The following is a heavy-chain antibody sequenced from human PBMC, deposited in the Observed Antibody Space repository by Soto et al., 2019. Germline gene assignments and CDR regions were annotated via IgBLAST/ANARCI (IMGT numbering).Heavy chain of an antibody. V-gene: IGHV1-69*06. CDR2: IIPIFGTA. J-gene: IGHJ5*02. CDR3: ARWIEPPYNWFDP. Sequence: SMKVSCKASGGTFSSYAISWVRQAPGQGLEWMGGIIPIFGTANYAQKFQGRVTITADKSTSTAYMELRSLRSDDTAVYYCARWIEPPYNWFDPWGQGTLVTVSS. D-gene: IGHD5-18*01. CDR1: GGTFSSYA.